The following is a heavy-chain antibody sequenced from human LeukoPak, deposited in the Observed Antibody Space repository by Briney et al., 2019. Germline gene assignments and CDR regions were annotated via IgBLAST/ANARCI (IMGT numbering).Heavy chain of an antibody. V-gene: IGHV3-30-3*01. CDR2: ISYDGTNQ. D-gene: IGHD4-17*01. CDR3: AREMTTNYFDY. Sequence: GGSLRLSCAASGFSFSSYAMPWVRQAPGKGLEWVAVISYDGTNQYYADSVKGRFTISRDNSKNTLYLQMNSLRAEDTAVYYCAREMTTNYFDYWGQGTLVSVSS. CDR1: GFSFSSYA. J-gene: IGHJ4*02.